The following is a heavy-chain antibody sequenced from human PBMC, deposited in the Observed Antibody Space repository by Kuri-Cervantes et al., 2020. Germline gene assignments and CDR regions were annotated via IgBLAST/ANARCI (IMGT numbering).Heavy chain of an antibody. CDR3: ASLDRSFDY. J-gene: IGHJ4*02. Sequence: GESLKISCAASGFTVSSYDMHWVRQATGKGLKWVSAIGTAGDTYAGSVKGRFIISRENAKNSLYLQMNGLRAEDTAVYYCASLDRSFDYWGQGTLVTVSS. CDR2: IGTAGDT. CDR1: GFTVSSYD. D-gene: IGHD1-1*01. V-gene: IGHV3-13*01.